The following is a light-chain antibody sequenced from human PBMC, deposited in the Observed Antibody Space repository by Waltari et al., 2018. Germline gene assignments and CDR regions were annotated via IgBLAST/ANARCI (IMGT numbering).Light chain of an antibody. V-gene: IGKV3-15*01. J-gene: IGKJ1*01. CDR1: QSVSSN. Sequence: EIVMTQSPATLSVSPGERATLSCRASQSVSSNLAWYQQKPGQAPRLLIYGASTGATGIPDRFSGSGSGTEFTLTISSLQSEDFAVYYCQQYNNWPRTFGQGTKVEIK. CDR3: QQYNNWPRT. CDR2: GAS.